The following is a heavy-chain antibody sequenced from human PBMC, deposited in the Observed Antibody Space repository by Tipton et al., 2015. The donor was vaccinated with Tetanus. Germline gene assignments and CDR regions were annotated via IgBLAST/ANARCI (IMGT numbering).Heavy chain of an antibody. J-gene: IGHJ3*01. D-gene: IGHD1-1*01. Sequence: TLSLTCIVSGGSINSSHHFWAWVRQPPGKGLEWIGAIYYRGSTFYSPSLKDRIVMSVDRSKNQFPLRLSSVTAADTSVYFCARQTLSLDRLFKPPDVLDLWGQGTMVTVSS. CDR2: IYYRGST. CDR3: ARQTLSLDRLFKPPDVLDL. V-gene: IGHV4-39*01. CDR1: GGSINSSHHF.